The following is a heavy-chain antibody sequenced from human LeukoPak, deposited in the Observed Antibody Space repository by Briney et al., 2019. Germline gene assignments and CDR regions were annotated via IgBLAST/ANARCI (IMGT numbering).Heavy chain of an antibody. CDR2: ISAYNGNT. Sequence: ASVKVSCKASGYTFTSYGISWVRQAPGQGLEWMGWISAYNGNTNYAQKLQGRVTMTTDTSTSTAYMELRSLRSDDTAVYYCARGPTYYYDSSGYWSYWGQGTLVTVSS. CDR1: GYTFTSYG. CDR3: ARGPTYYYDSSGYWSY. J-gene: IGHJ4*02. V-gene: IGHV1-18*01. D-gene: IGHD3-22*01.